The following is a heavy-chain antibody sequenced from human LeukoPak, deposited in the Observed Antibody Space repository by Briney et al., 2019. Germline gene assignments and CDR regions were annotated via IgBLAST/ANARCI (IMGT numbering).Heavy chain of an antibody. V-gene: IGHV3-30*03. Sequence: GGSLRLSCVGSGFSVSEYGIHWVRQAPGKGLEWVAVVSYDGGHKYYADSVKGRFTISRDTSSDTVSLQMNGLRVEDTAVYYCARDRINMMVLGHDSGLDFWGQGTLVTVSS. CDR2: VSYDGGHK. CDR3: ARDRINMMVLGHDSGLDF. D-gene: IGHD3-22*01. J-gene: IGHJ4*02. CDR1: GFSVSEYG.